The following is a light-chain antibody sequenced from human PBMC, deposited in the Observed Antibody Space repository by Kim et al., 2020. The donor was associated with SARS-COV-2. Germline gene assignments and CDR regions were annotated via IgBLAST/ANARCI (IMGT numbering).Light chain of an antibody. CDR1: ESVTDS. Sequence: VMTQSPAILSVSPGETVTLSCRASESVTDSLAWYQQKPGQAPRLLIYEVSTRATGIPGRFSGSGSGTEFTLTITSLQSEDFAVYYCQQYSNWFPITFGQGTRLEIK. CDR3: QQYSNWFPIT. V-gene: IGKV3-15*01. J-gene: IGKJ5*01. CDR2: EVS.